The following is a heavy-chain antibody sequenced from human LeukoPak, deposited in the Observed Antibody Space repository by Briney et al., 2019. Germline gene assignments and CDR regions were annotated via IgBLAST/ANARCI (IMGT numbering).Heavy chain of an antibody. CDR1: GFTFSSYA. J-gene: IGHJ3*02. CDR3: AKGPQYQLLSPSLSFDI. Sequence: GGSLRLSCAASGFTFSSYAMSWVRQAPGKGLERVSAISGSGGSTYYADSVKGRFTISRDNSKNTLYLQMNSLRAEDTAVYYCAKGPQYQLLSPSLSFDIWGQGTLVTVSS. D-gene: IGHD2-2*01. CDR2: ISGSGGST. V-gene: IGHV3-23*01.